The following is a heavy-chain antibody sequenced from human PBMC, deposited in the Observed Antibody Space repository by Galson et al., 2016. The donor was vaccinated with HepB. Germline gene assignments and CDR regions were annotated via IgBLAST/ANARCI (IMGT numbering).Heavy chain of an antibody. CDR2: ISYEGANK. J-gene: IGHJ4*02. V-gene: IGHV3-30*18. CDR3: AKVSDYHDSSGLFDY. Sequence: SLRLSCAVRGFTFENYGMHWVRQAPGKGPEWLSLISYEGANKYYADSVKGRFTISRDNSENTLYLQMNSLRPEDTAVYYCAKVSDYHDSSGLFDYWGQGTQVTVSS. CDR1: GFTFENYG. D-gene: IGHD3-22*01.